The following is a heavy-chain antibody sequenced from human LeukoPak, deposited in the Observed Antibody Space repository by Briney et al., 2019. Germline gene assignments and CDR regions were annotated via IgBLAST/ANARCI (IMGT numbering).Heavy chain of an antibody. V-gene: IGHV3-48*04. J-gene: IGHJ4*02. CDR1: GFTFSSYS. CDR2: ISSSSSTI. CDR3: ARDGAAAGTDFDY. Sequence: GGSLRLSCAASGFTFSSYSMNWVRQAPGKGLEWVSYISSSSSTIYYADSVKGRFTISRDNAKNSLYLQMNSLRAEDTAVYYCARDGAAAGTDFDYWGQGTLVTVSS. D-gene: IGHD6-13*01.